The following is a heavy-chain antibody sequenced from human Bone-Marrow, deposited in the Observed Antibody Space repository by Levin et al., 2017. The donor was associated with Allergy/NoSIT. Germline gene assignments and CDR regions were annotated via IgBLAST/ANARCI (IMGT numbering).Heavy chain of an antibody. CDR2: IYHSGST. J-gene: IGHJ5*02. V-gene: IGHV4-4*02. Sequence: PSETLSLTCGVSDDSISSSHWWTWVRQPPGKGLEWIGEIYHSGSTNYNPSLKSRVTISVEKSKNQFSLKLSSVTAADTAAYYCARRNVLAPGEEWFDPWGQGTLVTVSS. D-gene: IGHD7-27*01. CDR1: DDSISSSHW. CDR3: ARRNVLAPGEEWFDP.